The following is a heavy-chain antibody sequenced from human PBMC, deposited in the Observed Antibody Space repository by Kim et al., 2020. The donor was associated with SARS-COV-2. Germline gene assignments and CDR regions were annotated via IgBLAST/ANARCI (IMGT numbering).Heavy chain of an antibody. CDR2: INPKTGGA. V-gene: IGHV1-2*02. CDR1: GYTFTDYY. J-gene: IGHJ2*01. Sequence: ASVKVSCKASGYTFTDYYIHWVRLATGQGLAWVGWINPKTGGANYAQKFQGRVTVTRDTSISTVYMELSSLRSEDTAVYYCARHPEVDVWGRGTLLSVS. CDR3: ARHPEVDV.